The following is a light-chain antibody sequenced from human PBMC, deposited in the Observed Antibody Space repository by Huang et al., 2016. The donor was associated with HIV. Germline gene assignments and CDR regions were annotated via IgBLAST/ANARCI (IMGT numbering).Light chain of an antibody. V-gene: IGKV4-1*01. J-gene: IGKJ2*01. Sequence: DIVMTQSPDSLAVSLGERATLNCKSSQSLLYSSNNKNYLAWYQQKPGQPPKLLIYWASTRESGVPDRFTGSGSGTVFTLTISGLQAEDVAVYYCQQYYNTPLTFGQGTKLEIK. CDR2: WAS. CDR3: QQYYNTPLT. CDR1: QSLLYSSNNKNY.